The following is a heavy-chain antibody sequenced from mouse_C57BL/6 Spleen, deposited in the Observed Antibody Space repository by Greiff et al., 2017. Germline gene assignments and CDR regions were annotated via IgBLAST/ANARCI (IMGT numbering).Heavy chain of an antibody. J-gene: IGHJ4*01. CDR1: GYAFSSSW. CDR3: AGGSRRGDAMDY. CDR2: IYPGDGDT. V-gene: IGHV1-82*01. Sequence: VQLQQSGPELVKPGASVKISCKASGYAFSSSWMNWVKQRPGKGLEWIGRIYPGDGDTNYNGKFKGKATLTADKSSSTAYMQLSSLTSEDSAVYFCAGGSRRGDAMDYWGQGTSVTVSS. D-gene: IGHD1-1*01.